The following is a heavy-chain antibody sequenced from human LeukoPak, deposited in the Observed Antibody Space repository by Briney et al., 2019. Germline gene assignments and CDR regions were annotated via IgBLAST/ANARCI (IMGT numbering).Heavy chain of an antibody. J-gene: IGHJ3*02. CDR3: WREAPRLKYSQLDAFDI. CDR1: GFIFSSYW. CDR2: IKQDGSEQ. V-gene: IGHV3-7*01. D-gene: IGHD2-2*01. Sequence: GGSLRLSCAASGFIFSSYWMSWVRPAPGKGLEWVANIKQDGSEQYYVDSVKGRFTISRDNAKNSLYLQMNSLRAEDTAVYYCWREAPRLKYSQLDAFDIWGQGTMVTVSS.